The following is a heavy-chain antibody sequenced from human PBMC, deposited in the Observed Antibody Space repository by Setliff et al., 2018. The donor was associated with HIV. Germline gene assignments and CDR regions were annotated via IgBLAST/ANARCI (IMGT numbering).Heavy chain of an antibody. V-gene: IGHV4-59*01. CDR1: GGSITGYF. J-gene: IGHJ4*02. CDR2: IYYNGNT. Sequence: SETLSLTCTVSGGSITGYFWNWIRQSPGKGLEWIGYIYYNGNTNYNPTLNSRGTISVDTSKNQFSLKLTSVTAADTAVYYCARVPRQLLKGAAAYFDYWGQGILVTVSS. D-gene: IGHD5-18*01. CDR3: ARVPRQLLKGAAAYFDY.